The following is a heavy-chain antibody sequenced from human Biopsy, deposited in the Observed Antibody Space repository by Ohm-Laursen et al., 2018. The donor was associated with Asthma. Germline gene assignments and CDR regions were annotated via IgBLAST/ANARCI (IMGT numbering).Heavy chain of an antibody. J-gene: IGHJ6*02. V-gene: IGHV3-11*01. Sequence: SLRLSCAASGFTFCDYYMSCIRQAPGKALEWVSYISSSGSTIYYADSVKGRFTISRVYAKNPLYLQMNSLRAEDTAVYYCARDREVYGSGIGALYYSSYYGMDVWGQGTTVTVSS. D-gene: IGHD3-10*01. CDR3: ARDREVYGSGIGALYYSSYYGMDV. CDR2: ISSSGSTI. CDR1: GFTFCDYY.